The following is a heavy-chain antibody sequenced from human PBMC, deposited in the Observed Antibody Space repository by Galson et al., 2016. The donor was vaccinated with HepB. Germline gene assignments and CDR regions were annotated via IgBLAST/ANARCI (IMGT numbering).Heavy chain of an antibody. CDR3: ARTLYRNKGAFFDY. V-gene: IGHV1-46*01. CDR1: GYTFTSYY. J-gene: IGHJ4*02. CDR2: INPSGDTT. Sequence: SVKVSCKASGYTFTSYYIHWLRLAPGQGLEWMGLINPSGDTTSYAQKFQGRVTMTRDTSTATVYMDNLRADDTATYFCARTLYRNKGAFFDYWGQGILVSVTS. D-gene: IGHD1/OR15-1a*01.